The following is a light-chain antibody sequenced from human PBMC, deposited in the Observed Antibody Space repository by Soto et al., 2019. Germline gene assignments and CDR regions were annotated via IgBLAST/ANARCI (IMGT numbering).Light chain of an antibody. CDR2: LTS. Sequence: EIVLTQSPTTLSSFPGPRFTLGCRASQAVNTRLAWYQHKPGQAPRLIXYLTSNRAAGIPARFSGSGSGTDFTPTISDVEPEDFAVYYCQQRSNWPRITFGQGTRLEIK. V-gene: IGKV3-11*01. CDR3: QQRSNWPRIT. J-gene: IGKJ5*01. CDR1: QAVNTR.